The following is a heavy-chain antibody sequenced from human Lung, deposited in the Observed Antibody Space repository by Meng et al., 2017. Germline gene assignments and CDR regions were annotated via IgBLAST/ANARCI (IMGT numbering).Heavy chain of an antibody. J-gene: IGHJ4*02. D-gene: IGHD4-17*01. V-gene: IGHV3-7*03. Sequence: GESLKISCAASGFTFSSYWMSWVRQAPGKGLEWVANIKQDGSEKYYVDSVKGRFTISRDNSKNTLYLQMNSLRDEDTAVYYCAKVDYGDSEYYFDYWGQGTLVTVSS. CDR1: GFTFSSYW. CDR2: IKQDGSEK. CDR3: AKVDYGDSEYYFDY.